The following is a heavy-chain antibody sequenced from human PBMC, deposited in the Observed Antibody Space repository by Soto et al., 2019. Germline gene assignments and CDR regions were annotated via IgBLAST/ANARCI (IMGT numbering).Heavy chain of an antibody. J-gene: IGHJ4*02. D-gene: IGHD1-1*01. CDR1: GFTFSSNW. Sequence: SGGSLRLSCAASGFTFSSNWMSWVRHAPGKGLEWVANINQDGSDKHFVDSVKGRFTISRDNAKNSLSLQMNSLRAEDTAVYYCPPASRSKTVGTGDWGQGTAVTVSS. V-gene: IGHV3-7*01. CDR3: PPASRSKTVGTGD. CDR2: INQDGSDK.